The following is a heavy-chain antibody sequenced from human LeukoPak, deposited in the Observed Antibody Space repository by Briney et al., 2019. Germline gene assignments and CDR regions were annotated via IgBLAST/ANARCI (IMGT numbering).Heavy chain of an antibody. CDR2: INPNSGGT. CDR3: ARDLSLTIFGVVTYYYGMDV. D-gene: IGHD3-3*01. V-gene: IGHV1-2*02. J-gene: IGHJ6*02. CDR1: GYTFTGYY. Sequence: ASVKVSCKASGYTFTGYYMHWVRQAPGQALEWMGWINPNSGGTNYAQKFQGRVTMTRDTSIGTAYMELSRLRSDDTAVYYCARDLSLTIFGVVTYYYGMDVWGQGTTVTVSS.